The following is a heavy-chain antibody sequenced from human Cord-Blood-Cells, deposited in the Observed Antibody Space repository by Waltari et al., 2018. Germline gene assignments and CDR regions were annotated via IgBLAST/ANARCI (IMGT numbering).Heavy chain of an antibody. Sequence: GQLVEAGGGVVPPGRSLRLSCASSGFALSSCGMHGGRQAPGKGLEWVAVIWYDGSNKYYADSVKGRFTISRDNSKNTLYLQMNSLRAEDTAVYYCARDAGDYWYFDLWGRGTLVTVSS. CDR3: ARDAGDYWYFDL. CDR1: GFALSSCG. J-gene: IGHJ2*01. D-gene: IGHD1-26*01. V-gene: IGHV3-33*01. CDR2: IWYDGSNK.